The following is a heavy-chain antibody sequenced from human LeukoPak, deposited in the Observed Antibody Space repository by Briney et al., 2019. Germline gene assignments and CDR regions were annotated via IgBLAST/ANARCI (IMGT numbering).Heavy chain of an antibody. CDR1: GFTFSSYS. D-gene: IGHD5-18*01. CDR3: ARGHTVMVNSYFDF. V-gene: IGHV3-48*04. Sequence: GGSLRLSCAASGFTFSSYSMNWVRQAPGKGLEWVSHITASGTAMFYADSVKGRFTISRDNAKNSLYLQLNSVRAEDTAVYYCARGHTVMVNSYFDFWGQGALVTVSS. CDR2: ITASGTAM. J-gene: IGHJ4*02.